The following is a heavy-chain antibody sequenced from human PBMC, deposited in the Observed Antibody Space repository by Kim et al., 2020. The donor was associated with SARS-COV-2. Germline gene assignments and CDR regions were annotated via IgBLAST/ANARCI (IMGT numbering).Heavy chain of an antibody. J-gene: IGHJ6*03. CDR1: GFTFSDYA. V-gene: IGHV3-30-3*01. Sequence: GGSLRLSCAASGFTFSDYAFHWVRQTPGKGLEWVAAISSDGTTSHYIDSVEGRFTISRDKSDNTLHFLMESLRHDDAGLYYCSRGAFYYYFYMELLGIG. D-gene: IGHD3-16*01. CDR3: SRGAFYYYFYMEL. CDR2: ISSDGTTS.